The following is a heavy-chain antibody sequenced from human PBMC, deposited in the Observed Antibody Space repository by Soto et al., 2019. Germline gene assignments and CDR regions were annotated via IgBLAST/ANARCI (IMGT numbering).Heavy chain of an antibody. V-gene: IGHV3-21*01. CDR1: GFTFSSYS. Sequence: PGGSLRLSCAASGFTFSSYSMNWVRQAPGKGLEWVSSISSSSSFIYYADSLKGRFTISRDNAKNSLYPQMNSLRAEDTAVYYCARDLHDYVSFRFDPWGQGTLVTVSS. CDR3: ARDLHDYVSFRFDP. D-gene: IGHD3-16*01. CDR2: ISSSSSFI. J-gene: IGHJ5*02.